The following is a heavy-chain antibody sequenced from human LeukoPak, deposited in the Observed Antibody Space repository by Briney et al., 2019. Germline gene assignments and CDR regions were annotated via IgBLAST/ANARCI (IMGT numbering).Heavy chain of an antibody. Sequence: GGSLRLSCAASGFTFSSYAMSWVRQPPGKGLEWVSGISGSGDNTYYADSVKGRFTISRDNSKKTLYLHLNSLRVEDAAVYYCAKDGYSSVPGFHFEYWGQGTPVTVSS. D-gene: IGHD6-25*01. CDR2: ISGSGDNT. CDR1: GFTFSSYA. V-gene: IGHV3-23*01. J-gene: IGHJ4*02. CDR3: AKDGYSSVPGFHFEY.